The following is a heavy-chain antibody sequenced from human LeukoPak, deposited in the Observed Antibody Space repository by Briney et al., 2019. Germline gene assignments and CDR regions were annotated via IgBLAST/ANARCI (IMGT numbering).Heavy chain of an antibody. J-gene: IGHJ4*02. D-gene: IGHD2-15*01. CDR2: ISSSSSYI. CDR1: GFTFSSYS. V-gene: IGHV3-21*01. CDR3: ARDPAGEGYLNR. Sequence: RAGGSLRLSCAASGFTFSSYSMNWVRQAPGKGLEWVSSISSSSSYIYYADSVKGRFTISRDNAKNSLYLQMNSLRAEDTAVYYCARDPAGEGYLNRWGQGTLVTVSS.